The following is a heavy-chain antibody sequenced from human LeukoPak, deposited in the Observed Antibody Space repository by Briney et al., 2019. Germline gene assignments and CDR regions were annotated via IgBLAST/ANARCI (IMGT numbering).Heavy chain of an antibody. Sequence: ASVKVSCKASGYTFTGYYMDWVRQATGQGLEWMGRINPNSGDTSYAQKFQGRVTMTRDTSISTAYMELSGLRSDDTAVYYCARDWGVATIPRSYFDYWGQGTLVTVSS. CDR3: ARDWGVATIPRSYFDY. V-gene: IGHV1-2*06. CDR1: GYTFTGYY. D-gene: IGHD5-12*01. J-gene: IGHJ4*02. CDR2: INPNSGDT.